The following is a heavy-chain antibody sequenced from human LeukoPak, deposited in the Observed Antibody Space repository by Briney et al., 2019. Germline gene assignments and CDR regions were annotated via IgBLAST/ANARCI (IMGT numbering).Heavy chain of an antibody. CDR2: ISTSGSLI. Sequence: GGSLRLSCAASGFTFSSSAMSWVRQAPGKGLEWVSFISTSGSLIYYADSVKGRFTISRDNAENSVYLQMNGLRAEDSGVYYCARVTRSYYYDGLGFWGQGSLVTVSS. V-gene: IGHV3-48*04. CDR3: ARVTRSYYYDGLGF. D-gene: IGHD3-22*01. J-gene: IGHJ4*02. CDR1: GFTFSSSA.